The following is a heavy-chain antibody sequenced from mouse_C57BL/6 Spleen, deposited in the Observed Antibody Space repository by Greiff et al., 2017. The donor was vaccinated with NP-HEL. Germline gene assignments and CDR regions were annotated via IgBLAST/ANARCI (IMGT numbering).Heavy chain of an antibody. D-gene: IGHD2-2*01. Sequence: QVHVKQPGAELVKPGASVKVSCKASGYTFTSYWMHWVKQRPGQGLEWIGRIHPSDSDTNSIQKFKGKATLTVDKSSSTAYMQLSSLTSEDSAVYYCVIYYGYDVWFAYWGQGTLVTVSA. CDR3: VIYYGYDVWFAY. J-gene: IGHJ3*01. V-gene: IGHV1-74*01. CDR1: GYTFTSYW. CDR2: IHPSDSDT.